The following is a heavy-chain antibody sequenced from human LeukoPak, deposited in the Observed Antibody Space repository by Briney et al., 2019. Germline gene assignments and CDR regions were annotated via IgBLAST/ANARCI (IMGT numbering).Heavy chain of an antibody. J-gene: IGHJ3*02. CDR3: VRDLDHNDFWSGYWPDAFDS. CDR1: GFTFSSYG. CDR2: IWNDGTNE. D-gene: IGHD3-3*01. Sequence: GRSLRLSCAASGFTFSSYGMHWVGQAQGKGRGGVAVIWNDGTNEYYADSVKGRFTISRDNSRNTLYLQMSRLRAEDTALYYCVRDLDHNDFWSGYWPDAFDSWGQGTMVFVSS. V-gene: IGHV3-33*01.